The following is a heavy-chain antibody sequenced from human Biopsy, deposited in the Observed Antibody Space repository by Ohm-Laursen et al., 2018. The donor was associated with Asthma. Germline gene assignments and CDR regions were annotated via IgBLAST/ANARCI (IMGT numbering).Heavy chain of an antibody. CDR1: GYTFNRAG. V-gene: IGHV1-18*01. CDR2: ISVYNGNT. Sequence: SLKVSCKTSGYTFNRAGITWVRQAPGQGLEWTGWISVYNGNTKVAQKLQDRVTMITDTSTSTAYMELRSLRSDDTAVYFCARAVDYSHYYGIDVWGQGTTVTVS. D-gene: IGHD3-10*01. J-gene: IGHJ6*02. CDR3: ARAVDYSHYYGIDV.